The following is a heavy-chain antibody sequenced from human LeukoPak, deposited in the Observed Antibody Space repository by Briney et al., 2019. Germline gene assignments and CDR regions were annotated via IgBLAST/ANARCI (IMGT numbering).Heavy chain of an antibody. CDR2: VYYSGST. CDR3: ARHGLGYSSGSYYLGY. D-gene: IGHD3-10*01. CDR1: GDSISSYY. Sequence: SETLSLTCTVSGDSISSYYWSWIRQPPGKGLEWIGYVYYSGSTSYNPSLKSRVTISVDTSKNQFSLRLSSVTAADTAVYYCARHGLGYSSGSYYLGYWGQGTLVTVSS. V-gene: IGHV4-59*08. J-gene: IGHJ4*02.